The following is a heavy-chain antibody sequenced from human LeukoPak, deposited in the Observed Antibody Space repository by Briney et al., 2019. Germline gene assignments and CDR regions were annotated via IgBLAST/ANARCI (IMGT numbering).Heavy chain of an antibody. CDR1: GGSISSYY. CDR2: IYYTGST. Sequence: SETLSLTCTVSGGSISSYYWSWIRQPPGKGMEWIGYIYYTGSTNYNPSLKSRVTMFVDMSKNQFSLRLSSVTAADTAVYYCARHRAYSSSSPFDYWGQGTLVTVSS. V-gene: IGHV4-59*08. CDR3: ARHRAYSSSSPFDY. J-gene: IGHJ4*02. D-gene: IGHD6-6*01.